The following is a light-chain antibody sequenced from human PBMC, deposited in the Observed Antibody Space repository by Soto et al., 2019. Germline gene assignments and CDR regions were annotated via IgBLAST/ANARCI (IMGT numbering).Light chain of an antibody. CDR3: SSYTRSSWV. Sequence: QSALTQPASVSGSPGQSITISCTGTSSDVAGYNYVSWYQQHPGKAPKLMIYEVSNRPSGVSNRFSGSKSGNTASLTISGLQAEDEADYYCSSYTRSSWVFGGGTKVTVL. CDR1: SSDVAGYNY. J-gene: IGLJ3*02. CDR2: EVS. V-gene: IGLV2-14*01.